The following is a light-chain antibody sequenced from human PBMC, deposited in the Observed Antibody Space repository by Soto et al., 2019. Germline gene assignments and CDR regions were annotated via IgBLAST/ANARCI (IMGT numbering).Light chain of an antibody. Sequence: AIQMTQSPSSLSASVVDRVTITFRASQGIRNDLGWYQQKPGKAPKLLMYGASSLQSGVPSRFSGSGSGTDFTLTISSLQPEDFATYYCLQDHNHPWTFGQGTKVDIK. J-gene: IGKJ1*01. CDR2: GAS. V-gene: IGKV1-6*01. CDR1: QGIRND. CDR3: LQDHNHPWT.